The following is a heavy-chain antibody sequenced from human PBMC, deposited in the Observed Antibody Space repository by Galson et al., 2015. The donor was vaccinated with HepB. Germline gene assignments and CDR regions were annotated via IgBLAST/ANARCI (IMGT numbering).Heavy chain of an antibody. CDR1: GFSLSTSGMC. CDR3: ARIHQSGSYRGAFDI. J-gene: IGHJ3*02. CDR2: IDWDDDK. Sequence: PALVKPTQTLTLTCTFSGFSLSTSGMCVSWIRQPPGKALEWLALIDWDDDKYYSTSLKTRLTISKDTSKNQVVLTMTNMDPVDTATYYCARIHQSGSYRGAFDIWGQGTMVTVSS. D-gene: IGHD1-26*01. V-gene: IGHV2-70*01.